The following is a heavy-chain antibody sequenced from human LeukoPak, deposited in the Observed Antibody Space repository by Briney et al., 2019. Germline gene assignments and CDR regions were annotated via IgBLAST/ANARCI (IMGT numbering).Heavy chain of an antibody. D-gene: IGHD3-3*01. J-gene: IGHJ6*02. CDR3: ARGRGFLEWFPYYYGMDV. CDR2: IYYSGST. Sequence: SETLSLTCTVSGGSVSSGSYYWSWIRQPPGKGLEWIGYIYYSGSTNYNPSLKSRVTISVDTSKNQFSLKLSSVTAADTAVYYCARGRGFLEWFPYYYGMDVWGQGTTVTVSS. CDR1: GGSVSSGSYY. V-gene: IGHV4-61*01.